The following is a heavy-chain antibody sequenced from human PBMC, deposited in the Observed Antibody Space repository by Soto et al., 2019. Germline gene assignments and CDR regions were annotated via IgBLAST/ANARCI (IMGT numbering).Heavy chain of an antibody. CDR3: ARVPEGYPYYYYYGMDV. D-gene: IGHD5-18*01. CDR1: GYSISSSNW. CDR2: IYYSGTT. Sequence: PSETLSLTCAVSGYSISSSNWWGWIRQPPGKGLEWIGYIYYSGTTYYNPSLKSRVTMSVDTSKNQFSLKLTSVTAVDTAVYYCARVPEGYPYYYYYGMDVWGQGTTVTVSS. V-gene: IGHV4-28*03. J-gene: IGHJ6*02.